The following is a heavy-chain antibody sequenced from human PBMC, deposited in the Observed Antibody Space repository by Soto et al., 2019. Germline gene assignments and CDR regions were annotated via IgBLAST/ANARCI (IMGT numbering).Heavy chain of an antibody. J-gene: IGHJ6*04. Sequence: EVQLVESGGGLVKPGGSLRLSCAGSGFSFSNAWMNWVRQAPGKGLEWVGRIKRKIDGEATDYAAPVKGRFTVSRDDSKSALYLHMNSLKGDDTAVYYCTTGSVEGVWGKGTTVTVSS. D-gene: IGHD2-15*01. V-gene: IGHV3-15*07. CDR1: GFSFSNAW. CDR2: IKRKIDGEAT. CDR3: TTGSVEGV.